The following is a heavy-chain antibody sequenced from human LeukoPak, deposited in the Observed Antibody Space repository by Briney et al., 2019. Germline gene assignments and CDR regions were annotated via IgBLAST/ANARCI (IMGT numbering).Heavy chain of an antibody. J-gene: IGHJ5*02. V-gene: IGHV4-59*01. CDR3: ARLMPTYTWFDP. CDR1: GGSISSYY. Sequence: KPSETLSLTCTVSGGSISSYYWSWIRQPPGKGLEWIGYIYYSGSTNYNPSLKSRVTISVDTSKNQFSLKLSSVTAADTAVYYCARLMPTYTWFDPWGQGTLVTVSS. CDR2: IYYSGST. D-gene: IGHD2-2*02.